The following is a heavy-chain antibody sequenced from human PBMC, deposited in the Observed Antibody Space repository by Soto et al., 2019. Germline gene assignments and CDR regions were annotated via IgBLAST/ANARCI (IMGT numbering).Heavy chain of an antibody. CDR2: SSAYNGNT. Sequence: QVQLVQSGAEVKKPGASVKVSCKASGYTFTSYGISWVRQAPGQGLEWMGWSSAYNGNTNYAQKLQGRVTMTTDTSTSTDYMELRSLRSADTAVYYCARGGQYDFWSGYNYYYYGMDVWGQVTKVTVSS. D-gene: IGHD3-3*01. V-gene: IGHV1-18*01. J-gene: IGHJ6*02. CDR1: GYTFTSYG. CDR3: ARGGQYDFWSGYNYYYYGMDV.